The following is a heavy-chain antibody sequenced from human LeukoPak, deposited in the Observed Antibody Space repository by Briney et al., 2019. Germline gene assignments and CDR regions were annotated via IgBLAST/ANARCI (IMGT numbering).Heavy chain of an antibody. Sequence: PGGSLRLSCTVSGFTVSSNSMSWVRQAPGKGLEWVSFIYSGGNTHYSDSVKGRFTISRDNFKNTVDLQVSGLKEEDTAVYYCARDWGQRGVGATLANWGQGTLVIVSS. D-gene: IGHD1-26*01. CDR1: GFTVSSNS. J-gene: IGHJ4*02. CDR2: IYSGGNT. CDR3: ARDWGQRGVGATLAN. V-gene: IGHV3-53*01.